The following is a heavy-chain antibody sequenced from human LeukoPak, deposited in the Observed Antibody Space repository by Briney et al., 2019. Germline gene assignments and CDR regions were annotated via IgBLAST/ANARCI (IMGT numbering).Heavy chain of an antibody. CDR3: AKGYCSGGSCYQIDY. J-gene: IGHJ4*02. V-gene: IGHV5-51*01. D-gene: IGHD2-15*01. CDR2: IYPGDSDT. CDR1: GSRFTSYW. Sequence: GGSLKISCKGSGSRFTSYWIGWVRQMPGKGLEWMGIIYPGDSDTRYSPSFQGQVTISADKSISTAYLQWSSLKASDTAMYYCAKGYCSGGSCYQIDYWGQGTLVTVSS.